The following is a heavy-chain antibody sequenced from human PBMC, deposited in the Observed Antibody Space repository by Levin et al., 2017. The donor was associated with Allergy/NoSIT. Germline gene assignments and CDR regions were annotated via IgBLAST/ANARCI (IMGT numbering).Heavy chain of an antibody. CDR2: INPNSGGT. J-gene: IGHJ6*03. Sequence: GASVKVSCKASGYTFTGYYMHWVRQAPGQGLEWMGRINPNSGGTNYAQKFQGRVTMTRDTSISTAYMELSRLRSDDTAVYYCARTYYDFWSGYQRGAYYYYYMDVWGKGTTVTVSS. D-gene: IGHD3-3*01. V-gene: IGHV1-2*06. CDR3: ARTYYDFWSGYQRGAYYYYYMDV. CDR1: GYTFTGYY.